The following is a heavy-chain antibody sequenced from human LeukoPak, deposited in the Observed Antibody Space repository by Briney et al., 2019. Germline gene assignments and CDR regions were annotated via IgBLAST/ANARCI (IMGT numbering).Heavy chain of an antibody. CDR3: ARDGGGDY. D-gene: IGHD3-16*01. CDR1: GFTFGLYS. CDR2: ITSGSSTI. V-gene: IGHV3-48*01. Sequence: PGGSLRLSCAASGFTFGLYSMNWVRQAPGKGLEWVSYITSGSSTIYYAESVRGRFTISRDNAKNSLFLQMNSLRAEDTAVYYCARDGGGDYWGQGTLVTVSS. J-gene: IGHJ4*02.